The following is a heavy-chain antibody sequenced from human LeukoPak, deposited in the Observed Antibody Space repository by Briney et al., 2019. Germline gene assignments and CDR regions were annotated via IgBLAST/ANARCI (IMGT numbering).Heavy chain of an antibody. CDR1: GDSVSSYSAA. D-gene: IGHD3-3*01. CDR2: TYYRSKWYN. Sequence: PSQTLSLTCAISGDSVSSYSAAWNWIRQSPSRGLEWLGRTYYRSKWYNDYAVSVKSRITINPDTSKNQFSLQLNSVTPEDTAVYYCARDPYYDFWSGYHNDAFDIWGRGTMVTVSS. J-gene: IGHJ3*02. CDR3: ARDPYYDFWSGYHNDAFDI. V-gene: IGHV6-1*01.